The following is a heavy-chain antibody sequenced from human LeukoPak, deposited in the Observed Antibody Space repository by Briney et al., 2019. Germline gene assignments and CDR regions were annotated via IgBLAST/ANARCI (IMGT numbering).Heavy chain of an antibody. Sequence: SETLSLTCAVSGGSVSSTNWWTWVRQPPGKGLEWIGEVHLDGRTNYNPSLTGRLTMSVDLYENHISLKLTSVTAADTAVYYCAREGGFYRPLDYSGQGTLVTVSS. CDR3: AREGGFYRPLDY. V-gene: IGHV4-4*02. D-gene: IGHD3-3*01. J-gene: IGHJ4*02. CDR2: VHLDGRT. CDR1: GGSVSSTNW.